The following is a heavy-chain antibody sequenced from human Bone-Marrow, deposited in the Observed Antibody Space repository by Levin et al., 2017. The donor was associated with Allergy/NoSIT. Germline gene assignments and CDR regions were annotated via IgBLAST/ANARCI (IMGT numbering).Heavy chain of an antibody. Sequence: PGGSLRLSCAASGFTFSNYVMSWVRQAPGKGLEWVSTISTSGGGTHYADSVKGRFTVSRDNSKNTLYLQMDSVRPEDTAVYYCARIEKCDYWGQGTLVTVSS. V-gene: IGHV3-23*01. CDR1: GFTFSNYV. CDR3: ARIEKCDY. J-gene: IGHJ4*02. CDR2: ISTSGGGT.